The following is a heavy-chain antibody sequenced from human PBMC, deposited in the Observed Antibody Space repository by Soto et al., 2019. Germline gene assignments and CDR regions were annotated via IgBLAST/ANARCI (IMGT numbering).Heavy chain of an antibody. CDR3: ARGQDYDFWSGPNWFDP. D-gene: IGHD3-3*01. CDR2: IYYSGST. J-gene: IGHJ5*02. CDR1: GGSISSYY. V-gene: IGHV4-59*01. Sequence: ETLSLTCTVSGGSISSYYWSWIRQPPGKGLEWIGYIYYSGSTNYNPSPKSRVTISVDTSKNQFSLKLSSVTAADTAVYYCARGQDYDFWSGPNWFDPWGQGTLVTVSS.